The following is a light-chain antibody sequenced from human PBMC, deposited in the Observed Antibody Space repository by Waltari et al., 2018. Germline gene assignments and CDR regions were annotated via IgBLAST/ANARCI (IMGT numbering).Light chain of an antibody. CDR2: DVS. CDR3: TSYTTSPTPWV. CDR1: SSDIGVYNY. V-gene: IGLV2-14*01. J-gene: IGLJ3*02. Sequence: QSALTQPASVSGSPGQSITISCTGTSSDIGVYNYVSWYQQHPGKAPKLMIYDVSNRPPGVSNRFSGSKSGNSAPLTISGPQGGDEADYYCTSYTTSPTPWVFGRGTKLTV.